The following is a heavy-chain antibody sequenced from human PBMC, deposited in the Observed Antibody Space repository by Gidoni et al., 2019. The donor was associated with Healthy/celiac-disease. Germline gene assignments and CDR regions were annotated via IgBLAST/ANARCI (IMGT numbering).Heavy chain of an antibody. CDR3: ARLALYSGSPDYYFDY. V-gene: IGHV3-74*01. J-gene: IGHJ4*02. CDR2: INSDGSST. CDR1: GFTLSSDW. Sequence: EVQLVEPGGGLVQPGGSVGLSCADSGFTLSSDWMHWVRQAPGKGLVWVSRINSDGSSTSYADSVKGRFTISRDNAKNTLYLQMNSLRAEDTAVYYCARLALYSGSPDYYFDYWGQGTLVTVSS. D-gene: IGHD1-26*01.